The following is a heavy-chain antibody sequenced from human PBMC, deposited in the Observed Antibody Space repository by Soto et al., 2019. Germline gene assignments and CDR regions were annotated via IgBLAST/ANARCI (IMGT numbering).Heavy chain of an antibody. CDR1: GFTFSSYG. V-gene: IGHV3-30*18. J-gene: IGHJ4*02. D-gene: IGHD6-19*01. Sequence: GGSLRLSCAASGFTFSSYGVHWVRQAPGKGLEWVAVISYDGSNKYYADSVKGRFTISRDNSKNTLYLQMNSLRAEDTAVYYCAKEGSGWTDYFDYWGQGTLVTVSS. CDR2: ISYDGSNK. CDR3: AKEGSGWTDYFDY.